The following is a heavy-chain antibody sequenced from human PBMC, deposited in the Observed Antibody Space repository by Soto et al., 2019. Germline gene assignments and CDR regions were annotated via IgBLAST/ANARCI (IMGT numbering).Heavy chain of an antibody. CDR3: ARGRFNAFGI. Sequence: QVQLLQSGPGLVKPSQTLSLTCAISGDSVSSNSVAWNWIRQSPSRGLGWLGRTYYRFKWYNDYGVTVKGRITINPDTSKNQFSLQLNSVTPEDTAVYYCARGRFNAFGIWGQGTMVTVSS. J-gene: IGHJ3*02. V-gene: IGHV6-1*01. D-gene: IGHD3-3*01. CDR1: GDSVSSNSVA. CDR2: TYYRFKWYN.